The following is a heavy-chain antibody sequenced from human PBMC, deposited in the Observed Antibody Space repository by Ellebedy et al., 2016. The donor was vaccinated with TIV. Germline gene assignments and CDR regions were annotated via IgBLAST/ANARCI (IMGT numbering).Heavy chain of an antibody. CDR3: AKRDLVAGAGEC. V-gene: IGHV3-23*01. Sequence: GESLKISXVASGFTFTNYAMGWVRQAPGKGLEWVSLISGSGGSTYYADSVKGRFTISRDNSENTLYLLMNSLRADDTAVYYCAKRDLVAGAGECWGQGTLVTVSS. D-gene: IGHD6-19*01. J-gene: IGHJ1*01. CDR2: ISGSGGST. CDR1: GFTFTNYA.